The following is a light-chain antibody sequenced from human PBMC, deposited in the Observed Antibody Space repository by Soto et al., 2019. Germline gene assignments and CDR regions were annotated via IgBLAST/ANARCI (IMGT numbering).Light chain of an antibody. CDR3: SSYISNTIYV. J-gene: IGLJ1*01. Sequence: QPALTQPASVSGSPGQSITISCTGSSSDVGTYKYVSWYQQHPGKAPKVIMYDVSNRPSGVSNRFSGSKSGNTASLTISGLQAEDEADYFCSSYISNTIYVFGTGTKV. CDR1: SSDVGTYKY. CDR2: DVS. V-gene: IGLV2-14*03.